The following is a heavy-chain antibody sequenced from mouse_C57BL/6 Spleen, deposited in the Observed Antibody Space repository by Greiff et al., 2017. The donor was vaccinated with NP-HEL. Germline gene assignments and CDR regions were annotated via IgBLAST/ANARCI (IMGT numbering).Heavy chain of an antibody. CDR2: INPNYGTT. Sequence: EVQLKESEPELVKPGASVKISCKASGYSFTDYNMNWVKQSNGKSLEWIGVINPNYGTTSYNQKFKGKATLTVDQSSSTAYMQLNSLTSEDSAVYYCARGASTGTSWYFDVWGTGTTVTVSS. D-gene: IGHD4-1*02. V-gene: IGHV1-39*01. CDR3: ARGASTGTSWYFDV. CDR1: GYSFTDYN. J-gene: IGHJ1*03.